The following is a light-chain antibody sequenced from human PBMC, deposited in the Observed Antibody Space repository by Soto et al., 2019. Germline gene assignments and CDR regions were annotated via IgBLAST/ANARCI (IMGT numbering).Light chain of an antibody. CDR3: SSYTSSYTDV. Sequence: HSALTQPASVSGSPGQSITISCTGTSSDVGRYNYVSWYQQHPGKAPKLMIYDVTNRPSGVSNRFSGSKSGNTASLTISGLQAEDEADYYCSSYTSSYTDVFGTGTKLTVL. CDR1: SSDVGRYNY. V-gene: IGLV2-14*01. CDR2: DVT. J-gene: IGLJ1*01.